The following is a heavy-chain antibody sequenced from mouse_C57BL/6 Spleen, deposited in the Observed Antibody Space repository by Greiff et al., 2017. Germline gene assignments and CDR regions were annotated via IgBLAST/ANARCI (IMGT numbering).Heavy chain of an antibody. Sequence: QVQLQQSGPELVKPGASVKISCKASGYAFSSSWMNWVKQRPGKGLEWIGRIYPGDGDTNYNGKFKGKATLTADKSSSTAYMQLSSLTSDDSAVYFCARDSSGYVDAMDYWGRGTSVTVSS. D-gene: IGHD3-2*02. V-gene: IGHV1-82*01. CDR2: IYPGDGDT. J-gene: IGHJ4*01. CDR1: GYAFSSSW. CDR3: ARDSSGYVDAMDY.